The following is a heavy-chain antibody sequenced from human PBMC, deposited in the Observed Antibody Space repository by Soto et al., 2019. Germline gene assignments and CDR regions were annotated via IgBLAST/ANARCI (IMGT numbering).Heavy chain of an antibody. CDR1: GFTFSSYA. Sequence: GGSLRLSCAASGFTFSSYAMHWVRQAPGKGLEWVAVISYDGSNKYYADSVKGRFTISRDNSKNTLYLQMNSLRAEDTAVYYCARDGIVRYFDWLFFDIWGQGTMVTVSS. V-gene: IGHV3-30-3*01. D-gene: IGHD3-9*01. J-gene: IGHJ3*02. CDR2: ISYDGSNK. CDR3: ARDGIVRYFDWLFFDI.